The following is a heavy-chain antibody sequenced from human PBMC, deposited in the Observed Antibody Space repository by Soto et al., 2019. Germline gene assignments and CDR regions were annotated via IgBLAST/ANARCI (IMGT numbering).Heavy chain of an antibody. CDR1: GYTLTELS. D-gene: IGHD2-2*01. V-gene: IGHV1-24*01. Sequence: ASVKVSCKVSGYTLTELSMHWVRQAPGKGLERMGGFDPEDGETIYAQKFQGRVTMTEDTSTDTAYMELSSLRSEDTAVYYCATEAERKYQLLRDYYYYGMDVWGQGTTVTVSS. CDR3: ATEAERKYQLLRDYYYYGMDV. J-gene: IGHJ6*02. CDR2: FDPEDGET.